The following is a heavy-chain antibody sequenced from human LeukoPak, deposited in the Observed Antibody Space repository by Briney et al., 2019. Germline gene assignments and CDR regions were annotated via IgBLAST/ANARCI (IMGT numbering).Heavy chain of an antibody. J-gene: IGHJ4*02. D-gene: IGHD6-13*01. CDR2: MNPNSGNT. Sequence: ASVKVSCKASGYTYTSYDINWVRQATGQGLEWMGWMNPNSGNTGYAQKFQGRVTMTRNTSTSTAYMELSSLRSEDTAVYYCARAPKKIAAAGMYYFDYWGQGTLVTVSS. V-gene: IGHV1-8*01. CDR3: ARAPKKIAAAGMYYFDY. CDR1: GYTYTSYD.